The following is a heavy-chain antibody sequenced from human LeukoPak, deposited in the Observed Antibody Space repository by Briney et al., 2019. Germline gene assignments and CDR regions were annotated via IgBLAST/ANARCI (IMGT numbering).Heavy chain of an antibody. CDR2: IRGSGGSI. J-gene: IGHJ4*02. CDR3: AKGYYDYVWGSLGTKYHDY. CDR1: LVSFSSYA. D-gene: IGHD3-16*01. V-gene: IGHV3-23*01. Sequence: GGSLRLSCASSLVSFSSYAMSWGPPALGERLGWVSAIRGSGGSIDYADTVKGRLTIPRDNSKSPLYLQMNRLRAEDAAVYYCAKGYYDYVWGSLGTKYHDYWGQGTLVSVSS.